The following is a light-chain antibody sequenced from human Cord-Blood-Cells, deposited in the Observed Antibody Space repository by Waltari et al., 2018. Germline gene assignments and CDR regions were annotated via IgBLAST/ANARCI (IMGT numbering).Light chain of an antibody. CDR1: QSVSSN. V-gene: IGKV3-15*01. CDR2: GAS. CDR3: QQYNNWPPSYT. Sequence: EIVMTQSPATLSVSPGERATLSCRASQSVSSNLAWYQQNPGQAPRLLIYGASTRATGIPARFSGSGSGTEFTLTISSLQSEDFAVDYCQQYNNWPPSYTFGQGTKLEIK. J-gene: IGKJ2*01.